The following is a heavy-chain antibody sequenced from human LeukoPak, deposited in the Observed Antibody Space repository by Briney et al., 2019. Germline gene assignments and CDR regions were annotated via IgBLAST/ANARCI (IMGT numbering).Heavy chain of an antibody. J-gene: IGHJ4*02. CDR2: INHSGST. V-gene: IGHV4-34*01. Sequence: SETLSLTCAVYGGSFSGYYWSWIRQPPGKGLEWIGEINHSGSTNYNPSLKSRVTISVDTSKNQFSLKLSSVTAADTAVYYCARSSGGWFGELLRCDYWGQGTLVTVSS. CDR3: ARSSGGWFGELLRCDY. D-gene: IGHD3-10*01. CDR1: GGSFSGYY.